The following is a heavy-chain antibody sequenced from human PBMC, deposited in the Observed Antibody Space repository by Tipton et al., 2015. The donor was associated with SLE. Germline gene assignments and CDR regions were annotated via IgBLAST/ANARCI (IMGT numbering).Heavy chain of an antibody. CDR3: ARVTWHSSGWYGWVDS. D-gene: IGHD6-19*01. CDR2: FYYTANT. CDR1: GASISSSTHY. J-gene: IGHJ4*02. Sequence: TLSLTCSVSGASISSSTHYWGWIRQSPGKGLEWIGSFYYTANTYFNPSLRSRVTISVDTSKNRFSLELTFVTAADTAVFYCARVTWHSSGWYGWVDSWGQGTLVTVSS. V-gene: IGHV4-39*07.